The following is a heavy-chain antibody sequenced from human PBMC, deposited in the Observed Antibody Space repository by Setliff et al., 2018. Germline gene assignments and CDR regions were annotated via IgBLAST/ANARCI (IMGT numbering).Heavy chain of an antibody. CDR2: IYHSGST. D-gene: IGHD3-3*01. CDR3: ARLISRYDFWTGSYYYYYYGMDV. Sequence: SETLSLTCAVSGGSISSSNWWSWVRQPPGKGLEWIGEIYHSGSTNYNPSLKSRVTISVDKSKNQFSLKLSSVTAADTAVYYCARLISRYDFWTGSYYYYYYGMDVWGQGTTVTVSS. J-gene: IGHJ6*02. V-gene: IGHV4-4*02. CDR1: GGSISSSNW.